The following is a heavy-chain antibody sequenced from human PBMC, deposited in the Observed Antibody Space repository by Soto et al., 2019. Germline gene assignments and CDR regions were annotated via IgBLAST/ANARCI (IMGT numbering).Heavy chain of an antibody. J-gene: IGHJ4*02. V-gene: IGHV3-23*01. Sequence: EVQVLESGGGLVQPGGSLRLSCAASGFTFSSYAMRWVRQAPGQGLEWVSAISGGGSNPYYADSVKGRFTISRDNTKNTLYLQMNSLRAEDTALYYCEKTASMTIRDGFDHWGQGTLVTVCS. CDR3: EKTASMTIRDGFDH. CDR2: ISGGGSNP. D-gene: IGHD4-17*01. CDR1: GFTFSSYA.